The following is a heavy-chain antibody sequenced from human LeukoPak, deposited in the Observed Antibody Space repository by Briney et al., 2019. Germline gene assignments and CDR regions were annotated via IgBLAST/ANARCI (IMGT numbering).Heavy chain of an antibody. CDR2: ISYDGSNK. CDR1: GFTFSSYA. Sequence: QPGGSLRLSCAASGFTFSSYAMHWVRQAPGKGLEWVAVISYDGSNKYYADSVKGRFTISRDNSKNTLYLQMNSLRAEDTAVYYCAIFASFGGDYWGQGTLVTVSS. D-gene: IGHD4-23*01. V-gene: IGHV3-30*04. J-gene: IGHJ4*02. CDR3: AIFASFGGDY.